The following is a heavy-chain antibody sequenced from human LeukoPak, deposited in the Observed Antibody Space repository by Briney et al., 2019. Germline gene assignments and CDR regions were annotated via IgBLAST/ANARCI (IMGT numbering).Heavy chain of an antibody. CDR2: IYHSGST. Sequence: SETLSLTCTVSGYSISSGYYWGWIRQPPGKGLEWIGSIYHSGSTYYNPSLKSRVTISVDTSKNQFSLKLSSVTAADTAVYYCAIRGSYQHLPPTHDYWGQGTLVTVSS. CDR3: AIRGSYQHLPPTHDY. D-gene: IGHD1-26*01. V-gene: IGHV4-38-2*02. CDR1: GYSISSGYY. J-gene: IGHJ4*02.